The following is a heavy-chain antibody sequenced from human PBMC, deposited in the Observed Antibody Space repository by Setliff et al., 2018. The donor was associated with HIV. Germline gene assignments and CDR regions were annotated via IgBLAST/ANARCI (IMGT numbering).Heavy chain of an antibody. Sequence: KASETLSLTCTVSGGSIKSSSDYWGWIRQPPGKGLEWIGTIYYSGSTYYNPSLKSRVTISVDTSKNQFSLKLSSVTAADTTVYYCARHSGLGGYYSPFDYWGPRTLVTVSS. CDR2: IYYSGST. J-gene: IGHJ4*02. D-gene: IGHD3-22*01. V-gene: IGHV4-39*01. CDR1: GGSIKSSSDY. CDR3: ARHSGLGGYYSPFDY.